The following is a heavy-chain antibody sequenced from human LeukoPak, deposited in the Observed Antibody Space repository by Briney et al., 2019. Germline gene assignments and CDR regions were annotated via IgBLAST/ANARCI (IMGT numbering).Heavy chain of an antibody. CDR3: ARVTGYSSRWSQLDY. Sequence: SETLSLTCTVSGGSISSYYWSWIRQPPGKGVEWIGYIYYSGSTNYNPSLKSRVTISVDTSKNQFSLKLSSVTAADTAVYYCARVTGYSSRWSQLDYWGQGTLVTVSS. J-gene: IGHJ4*02. V-gene: IGHV4-59*08. CDR1: GGSISSYY. CDR2: IYYSGST. D-gene: IGHD6-13*01.